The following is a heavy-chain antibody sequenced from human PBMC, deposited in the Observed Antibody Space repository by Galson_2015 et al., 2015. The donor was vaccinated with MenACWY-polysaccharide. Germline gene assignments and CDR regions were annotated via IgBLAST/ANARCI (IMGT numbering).Heavy chain of an antibody. D-gene: IGHD6-13*01. CDR3: ATIWFGTIWSY. Sequence: SLRLSCAASGFTFSDVWMYWVRQVPGKGLEWVGRLKSKSHGETTDYAAPVKGRFTLSRDDSKNTLYLQMDSLKAEDTAVYYCATIWFGTIWSYWGRGTLVTVSS. V-gene: IGHV3-15*01. J-gene: IGHJ4*02. CDR2: LKSKSHGETT. CDR1: GFTFSDVW.